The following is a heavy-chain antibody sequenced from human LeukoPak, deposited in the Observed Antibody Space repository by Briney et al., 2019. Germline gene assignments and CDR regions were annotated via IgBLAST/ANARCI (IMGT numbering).Heavy chain of an antibody. CDR1: GYSISNGYY. J-gene: IGHJ4*02. CDR2: ISSSGST. CDR3: ARESNSALPAFDF. D-gene: IGHD4/OR15-4a*01. Sequence: SETLSLTCTVSGYSISNGYYWSWIRQPAGKGLEWIGRISSSGSTNYNPSLKSRVTMSVDKSKNQFSLKLSSVTAADTAAYYCARESNSALPAFDFWGQGTLVTVSS. V-gene: IGHV4-4*07.